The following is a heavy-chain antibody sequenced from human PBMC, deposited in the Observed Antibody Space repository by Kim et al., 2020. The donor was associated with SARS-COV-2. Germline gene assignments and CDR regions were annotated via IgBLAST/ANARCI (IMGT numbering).Heavy chain of an antibody. D-gene: IGHD2-15*01. Sequence: SETLSLTCTVYGASISRFFCDWSRQSPGKELEWIGDIYYTGTTTYNPSLQSRVTMSVETSKNHVSLKLRSGTSADTAVSYCARAPPYCTGGTCYSVFSASWGPRALVTV. V-gene: IGHV4-59*08. CDR3: ARAPPYCTGGTCYSVFSAS. CDR2: IYYTGTT. J-gene: IGHJ5*02. CDR1: GASISRFF.